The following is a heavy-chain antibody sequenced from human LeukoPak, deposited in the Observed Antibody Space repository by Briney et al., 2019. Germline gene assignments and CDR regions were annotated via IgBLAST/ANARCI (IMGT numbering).Heavy chain of an antibody. CDR3: ARDRYSSSYHWFDP. J-gene: IGHJ5*02. D-gene: IGHD6-13*01. CDR2: IYYSGST. V-gene: IGHV4-59*01. Sequence: TASETLSLTCTVSGGSISSYYWSWIRQPPGKGLEWIGYIYYSGSTNYNPSLKSRVTISVDTSKNQFSLKLSSVTAADTAVYYCARDRYSSSYHWFDPWGQGTLVTVSS. CDR1: GGSISSYY.